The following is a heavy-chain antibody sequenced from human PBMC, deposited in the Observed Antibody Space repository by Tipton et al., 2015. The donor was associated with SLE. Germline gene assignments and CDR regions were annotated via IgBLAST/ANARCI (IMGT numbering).Heavy chain of an antibody. V-gene: IGHV4-59*11. CDR2: IYYSGST. CDR3: ARDFGNYWNDGGAFDI. D-gene: IGHD1-1*01. CDR1: GGSISSHY. J-gene: IGHJ3*02. Sequence: TLSLTCTVSGGSISSHYWSWIRQPPGKGLEWIGYIYYSGSTNYNPSLKSRVTISVDTSKNQFSLKLSSVTAADTAVYYCARDFGNYWNDGGAFDIWGQGTMVTVSS.